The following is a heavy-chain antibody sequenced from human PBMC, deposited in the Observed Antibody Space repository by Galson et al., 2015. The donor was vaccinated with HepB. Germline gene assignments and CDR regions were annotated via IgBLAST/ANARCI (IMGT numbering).Heavy chain of an antibody. CDR1: GFSFSNSA. J-gene: IGHJ4*02. Sequence: SLRLSCAVSGFSFSNSAMTWVRQAPGRGLEWISGISISGRTTYYADSVKGRFTISGDNSKNTVFLQMNSLRAEDTAVYYCAKEEVPNDYWGQGTLVTVSS. V-gene: IGHV3-23*01. CDR2: ISISGRTT. D-gene: IGHD4/OR15-4a*01. CDR3: AKEEVPNDY.